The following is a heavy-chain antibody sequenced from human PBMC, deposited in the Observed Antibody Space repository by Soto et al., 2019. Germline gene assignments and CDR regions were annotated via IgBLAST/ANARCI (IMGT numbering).Heavy chain of an antibody. V-gene: IGHV4-61*01. CDR3: ARDTLDDFWSARGWFDP. J-gene: IGHJ5*02. CDR2: IYYSGST. Sequence: SETLSLTCTVSGGSVSSGSYYWSWIRQPPGKGLEWIGYIYYSGSTNYNPSLKSRVTISVDTSKNQFSLKLSSVTAADTAVYYCARDTLDDFWSARGWFDPWGQGTLVTVSS. CDR1: GGSVSSGSYY. D-gene: IGHD3-3*01.